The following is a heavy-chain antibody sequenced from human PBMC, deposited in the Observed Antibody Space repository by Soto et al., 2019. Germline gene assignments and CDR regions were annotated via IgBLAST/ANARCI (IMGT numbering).Heavy chain of an antibody. CDR1: GFNFITYS. CDR2: ISSSAIYI. D-gene: IGHD3-22*01. J-gene: IGHJ4*02. CDR3: VRDGLDYYDSERLYFDK. Sequence: EVHLVESGGGPVRPGGSLRLSCAASGFNFITYSLNWVRQAPGKGLEWVASISSSAIYIDYADSVKGRFTISRDNANNSLYLQMNGLRAEDTATYYCVRDGLDYYDSERLYFDKWGQGTLVTVSS. V-gene: IGHV3-21*01.